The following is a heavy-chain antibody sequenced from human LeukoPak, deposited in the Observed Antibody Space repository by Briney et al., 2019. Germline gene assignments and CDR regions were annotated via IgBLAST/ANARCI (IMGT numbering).Heavy chain of an antibody. CDR1: GFTFSSYW. Sequence: GGSLRLSCAASGFTFSSYWMSWVRQAPGKGLEWVANIKQEGREKYYVDSVKGRFTISRDNARNSLYLQMNSLRAEDTAVYYCARDLYRIVVVPHYFDYWGQGTLVTVSS. J-gene: IGHJ4*02. CDR2: IKQEGREK. V-gene: IGHV3-7*01. D-gene: IGHD3-22*01. CDR3: ARDLYRIVVVPHYFDY.